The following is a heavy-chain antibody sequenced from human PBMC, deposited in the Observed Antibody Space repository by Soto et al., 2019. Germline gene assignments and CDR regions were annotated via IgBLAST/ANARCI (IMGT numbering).Heavy chain of an antibody. CDR3: ARDVYGSGSYYRYYYYGMDV. J-gene: IGHJ6*02. D-gene: IGHD3-10*01. V-gene: IGHV3-30*06. CDR1: AGISSPYG. CDR2: ISYDGSNK. Sequence: YLRLRNAASAGISSPYGMHVCRLLLGKGQEWVAVISYDGSNKYYADSVKGRFTISRDNSKNTLYLQMNSLRAEDTAVYYCARDVYGSGSYYRYYYYGMDVWGQGTTVTVSS.